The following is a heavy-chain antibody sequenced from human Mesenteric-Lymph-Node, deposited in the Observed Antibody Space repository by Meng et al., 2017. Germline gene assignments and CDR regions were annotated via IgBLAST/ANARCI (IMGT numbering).Heavy chain of an antibody. CDR3: ARYDGSSAYSLHN. J-gene: IGHJ4*02. CDR1: GYSFSYYR. CDR2: INVDTGNT. D-gene: IGHD3-22*01. V-gene: IGHV1-3*01. Sequence: VQLVQSGDEVKKPGASVDAYCKASGYSFSYYRMHWVRQAPGQRLEGMVWINVDTGNTKYSQKFQSRVTITRETFASTGYMDLSRLRPDDTAIYYCARYDGSSAYSLHNWGQGTLVTVSS.